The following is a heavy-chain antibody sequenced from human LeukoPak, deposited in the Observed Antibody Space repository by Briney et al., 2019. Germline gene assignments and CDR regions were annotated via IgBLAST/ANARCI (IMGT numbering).Heavy chain of an antibody. CDR2: INPNSGGT. D-gene: IGHD2-2*01. V-gene: IGHV1-2*02. J-gene: IGHJ4*02. CDR1: GYTFTSYD. CDR3: ARAGKDIVVVPAGY. Sequence: ASVKVSCKASGYTFTSYDINWVRQATGQGLEWMGWINPNSGGTNYAQKFQGRVTMTRDTSISTAYMELSRLRSDDTAVYYCARAGKDIVVVPAGYWGQGTLVTVSS.